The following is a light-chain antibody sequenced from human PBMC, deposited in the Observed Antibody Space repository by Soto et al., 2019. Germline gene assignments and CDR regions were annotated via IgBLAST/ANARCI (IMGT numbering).Light chain of an antibody. CDR2: GSD. CDR3: AAWDDSLFGPV. CDR1: RSNIGSNH. J-gene: IGLJ2*01. V-gene: IGLV1-44*01. Sequence: QSVLTQPPSASATPGQRVAISCSGTRSNIGSNHVNWFQQLPGTAPKLLIYGSDQRPSGVPDRFSGSKSGTSASLAISGVQSEDEADYYCAAWDDSLFGPVFGGGTKVTVL.